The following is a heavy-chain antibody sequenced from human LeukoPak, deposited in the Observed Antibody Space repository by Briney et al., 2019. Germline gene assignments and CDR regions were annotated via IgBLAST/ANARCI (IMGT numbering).Heavy chain of an antibody. D-gene: IGHD3-22*01. CDR1: GGTFSSYA. CDR2: IIPIFGTA. Sequence: GASMKVSCKASGGTFSSYAFSWVRQAPGQGLEWMGGIIPIFGTANYAQKFQGRVTITADESTSTAYMELSSLRSEDTAVYYCARDRNYYDSSGPDAFDIWGQGTMVTVSS. CDR3: ARDRNYYDSSGPDAFDI. V-gene: IGHV1-69*01. J-gene: IGHJ3*02.